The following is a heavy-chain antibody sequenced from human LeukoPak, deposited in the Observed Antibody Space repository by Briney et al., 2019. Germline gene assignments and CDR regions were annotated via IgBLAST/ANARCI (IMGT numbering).Heavy chain of an antibody. Sequence: PGGSLRLSCAASGFTFSSYGMHWVRQAPGKGLEWVAVISYDGSNKYYADSVKGRFTISRDNSKNTLYLQMNSLRAEDTAVYYCARRIVGATGQDYWGQGTLVTVSS. CDR2: ISYDGSNK. V-gene: IGHV3-30*03. D-gene: IGHD1-26*01. CDR1: GFTFSSYG. J-gene: IGHJ4*02. CDR3: ARRIVGATGQDY.